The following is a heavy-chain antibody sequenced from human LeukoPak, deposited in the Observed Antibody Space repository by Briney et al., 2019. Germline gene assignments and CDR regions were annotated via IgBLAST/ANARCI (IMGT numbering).Heavy chain of an antibody. CDR3: ATDRVVGATGGFDY. CDR1: GYTFTGYY. Sequence: EASVKVSCKASGYTFTGYYMHWVRQAPGQGLEWMGWINPNSGGTIYAQKFQGRVTMTEDTSTDTAYMELSSLRSEDTAVYYCATDRVVGATGGFDYWGQGTLVTVSS. D-gene: IGHD1-26*01. V-gene: IGHV1-2*02. J-gene: IGHJ4*02. CDR2: INPNSGGT.